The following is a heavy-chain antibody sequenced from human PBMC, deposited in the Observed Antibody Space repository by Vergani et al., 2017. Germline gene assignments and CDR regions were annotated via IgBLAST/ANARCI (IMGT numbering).Heavy chain of an antibody. Sequence: EVQLLESGGNLIQPGGSLRLSCGASGFTFSSYAMTWVRLAPGKGLQWGSAISGSGVNTFYTDSVKGRFTISGANSKDTLYLQMNSLRVEDTAIYYCAKARDPNCKVGNCYSYYYGLDLWGQGTTVTVSS. D-gene: IGHD4-23*01. J-gene: IGHJ6*02. CDR1: GFTFSSYA. V-gene: IGHV3-23*01. CDR3: AKARDPNCKVGNCYSYYYGLDL. CDR2: ISGSGVNT.